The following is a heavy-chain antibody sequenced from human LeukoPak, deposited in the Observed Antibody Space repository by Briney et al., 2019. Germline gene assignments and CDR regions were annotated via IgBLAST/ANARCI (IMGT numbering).Heavy chain of an antibody. CDR1: GFTFSSYE. V-gene: IGHV3-48*03. J-gene: IGHJ6*03. CDR2: ISRIGSTI. Sequence: PGESLTLSCAASGFTFSSYEMNWVRQPPGKGMEWDSYISRIGSTIYYEDSVNGRFIIFRDNAKNSLYLQMNSMRAEDTAVYYCARESPYSSGWEGYYYYYMDVWGKGTTVTVSS. D-gene: IGHD3-22*01. CDR3: ARESPYSSGWEGYYYYYMDV.